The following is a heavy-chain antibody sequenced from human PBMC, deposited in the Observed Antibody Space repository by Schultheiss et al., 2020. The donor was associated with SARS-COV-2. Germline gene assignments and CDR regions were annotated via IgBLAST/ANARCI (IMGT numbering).Heavy chain of an antibody. Sequence: GSLRLSCAVSGGSISSSNWWSWVRQPPGKGLEWIGEIYHSGSTNYNPSLKSRVTISVDKSKNQFSLKLSSVTAADTAVYYCAILPPRDDYVWGSYVLDYWGQGTLVTVSS. J-gene: IGHJ4*02. CDR3: AILPPRDDYVWGSYVLDY. V-gene: IGHV4-4*02. D-gene: IGHD3-16*01. CDR1: GGSISSSNW. CDR2: IYHSGST.